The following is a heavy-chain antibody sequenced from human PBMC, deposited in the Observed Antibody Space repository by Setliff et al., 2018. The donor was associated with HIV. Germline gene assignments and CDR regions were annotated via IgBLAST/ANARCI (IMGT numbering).Heavy chain of an antibody. D-gene: IGHD3-9*01. V-gene: IGHV3-9*01. CDR3: AKGGTTTGREHYYMDV. J-gene: IGHJ6*03. CDR1: GFTFGDYA. CDR2: ISWNSNNI. Sequence: PGGSLRLSCAASGFTFGDYAMHWVRQAPGKGLEWVSGISWNSNNIDYADSVKGRFTISRDNANSLYLQMNSLTVDDTALYFCAKGGTTTGREHYYMDVWGKGTTVTVSS.